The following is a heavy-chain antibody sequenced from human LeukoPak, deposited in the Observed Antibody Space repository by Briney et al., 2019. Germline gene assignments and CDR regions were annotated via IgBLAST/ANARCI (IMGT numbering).Heavy chain of an antibody. CDR1: GGSFSGYY. CDR2: IYSGGTT. D-gene: IGHD7-27*01. V-gene: IGHV3-66*01. J-gene: IGHJ4*02. Sequence: GTLSLTCAVYGGSFSGYYWSWVRQAPGKGLEWVSVIYSGGTTYYGDSVRGRFTISRDNSKNTLYLQMNSLRAEDTAVYYCARGVGIIDYWGQGTLVTVSS. CDR3: ARGVGIIDY.